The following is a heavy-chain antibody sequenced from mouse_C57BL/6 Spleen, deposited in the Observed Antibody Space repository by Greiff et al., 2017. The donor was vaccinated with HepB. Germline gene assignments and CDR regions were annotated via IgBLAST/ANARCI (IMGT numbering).Heavy chain of an antibody. V-gene: IGHV1-26*01. D-gene: IGHD1-1*01. CDR3: ALITTVVGGNYAMDY. J-gene: IGHJ4*01. CDR2: INPNNGGT. Sequence: VQLQQSGPELVKPGASVKISCKASGYTFTDYYMNWVKQSHGKSLEWIGDINPNNGGTSYNQKFKGKATLTVDKSSSTAYMELRSLTSEDSAVYYCALITTVVGGNYAMDYWGQGTSVTVSS. CDR1: GYTFTDYY.